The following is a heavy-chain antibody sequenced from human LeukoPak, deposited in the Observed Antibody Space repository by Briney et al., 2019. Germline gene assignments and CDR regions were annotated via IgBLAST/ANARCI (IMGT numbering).Heavy chain of an antibody. CDR3: ARSGAAGTAYYYYYGMDV. CDR2: INPNSGGT. D-gene: IGHD6-13*01. J-gene: IGHJ6*02. CDR1: GYTFTGYY. V-gene: IGHV1-2*02. Sequence: ASVKVSCKASGYTFTGYYMHWVRQAPGQGLEWMGWINPNSGGTNYAQKFQGRVTMTRDTSISTAYMELSRLRSDDTAVYYCARSGAAGTAYYYYYGMDVWGQGTTVTVSS.